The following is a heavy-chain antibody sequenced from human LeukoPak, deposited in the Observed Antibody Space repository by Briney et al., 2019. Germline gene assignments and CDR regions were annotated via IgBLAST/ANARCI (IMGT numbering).Heavy chain of an antibody. CDR2: IYYSGST. CDR1: GGSISSYY. CDR3: ARAQYCSGGSCYLRWRLGALDY. Sequence: PSETLSLTCTVSGGSISSYYWSWIRQPPGKGLKWIGYIYYSGSTNYNPSLKSRVTISVDTSKNQFSLKLSSVTAADTAVYYCARAQYCSGGSCYLRWRLGALDYWGQGTLVTVSS. J-gene: IGHJ4*02. V-gene: IGHV4-59*01. D-gene: IGHD2-15*01.